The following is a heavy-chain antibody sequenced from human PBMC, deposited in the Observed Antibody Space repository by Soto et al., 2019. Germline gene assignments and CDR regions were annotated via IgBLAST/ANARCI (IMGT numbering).Heavy chain of an antibody. V-gene: IGHV3-21*01. CDR1: GFTFSSYS. Sequence: PGGSLRLSCAASGFTFSSYSMNWVRQAPGKGLEWVSSISSSSSYIYYADSVKGRFTISRDNAKNSLYLQMNSLRAEDTAVYYCAKTDSGSSQALYYYYGMDVWGQGTTVTVSS. D-gene: IGHD1-26*01. J-gene: IGHJ6*02. CDR2: ISSSSSYI. CDR3: AKTDSGSSQALYYYYGMDV.